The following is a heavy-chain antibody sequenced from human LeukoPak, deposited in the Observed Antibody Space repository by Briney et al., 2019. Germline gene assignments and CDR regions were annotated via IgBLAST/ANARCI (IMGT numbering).Heavy chain of an antibody. J-gene: IGHJ4*02. Sequence: KPSETLSLTCAVYGGSFSGYYWSWIRQPPGKGLEWIGEINHSGSTNYNPSLKSRVTISVDTSKNQFSLKLSSVTAADTAVYYCARSIAVGRDFDYWGQGTLVTVSS. V-gene: IGHV4-34*01. CDR3: ARSIAVGRDFDY. D-gene: IGHD6-19*01. CDR1: GGSFSGYY. CDR2: INHSGST.